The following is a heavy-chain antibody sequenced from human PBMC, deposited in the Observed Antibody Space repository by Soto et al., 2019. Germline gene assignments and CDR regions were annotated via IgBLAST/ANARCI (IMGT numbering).Heavy chain of an antibody. CDR2: INIDGSIT. D-gene: IGHD1-20*01. CDR1: GFTFSSSW. V-gene: IGHV3-74*01. Sequence: GGSLRLSCAASGFTFSSSWMHWVRQAPGKGLVWVSRINIDGSITTYADSVKGRFTISRDNAKNTLYLQMNTLRAEDTAVYYCATVGITAWYPAWGQGTQVTVSS. J-gene: IGHJ5*02. CDR3: ATVGITAWYPA.